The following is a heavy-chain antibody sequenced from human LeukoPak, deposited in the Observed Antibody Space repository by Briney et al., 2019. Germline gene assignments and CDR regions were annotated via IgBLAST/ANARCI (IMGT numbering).Heavy chain of an antibody. D-gene: IGHD6-19*01. CDR1: GXSISSYY. Sequence: PSETLSLTWTVSGXSISSYYGSWIRQPPGKGLELIGYIYYSGSTNYNPSLKSRVTISVDTSKNQFSLKLSSVTAADTAVYYCARHDSSAWYGGVDHWGQGTLVTVSS. J-gene: IGHJ4*02. CDR3: ARHDSSAWYGGVDH. CDR2: IYYSGST. V-gene: IGHV4-59*08.